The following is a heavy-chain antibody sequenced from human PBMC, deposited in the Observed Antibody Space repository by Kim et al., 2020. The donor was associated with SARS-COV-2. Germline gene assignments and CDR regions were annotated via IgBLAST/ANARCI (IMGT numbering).Heavy chain of an antibody. CDR2: INHSGST. J-gene: IGHJ5*02. CDR1: GGSFSGYY. D-gene: IGHD6-13*01. Sequence: SETLSLTCAVYGGSFSGYYWSWIRQPPGKGLEWIGEINHSGSTHYNPSLKSRVTISVDTSKNQFSLKLSSVTAADTAVYYCARGRFSSSWLSNWFDPWGQGTLVTVSS. V-gene: IGHV4-34*01. CDR3: ARGRFSSSWLSNWFDP.